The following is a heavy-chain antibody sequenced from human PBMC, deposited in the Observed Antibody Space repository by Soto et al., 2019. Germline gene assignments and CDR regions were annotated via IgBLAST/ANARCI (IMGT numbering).Heavy chain of an antibody. V-gene: IGHV3-74*01. CDR2: INTDGSST. J-gene: IGHJ5*02. CDR3: ASYGEMATIKVA. D-gene: IGHD5-12*01. Sequence: EVQLVESGGGLVQPGGSLRLSCAVSGFTFSNDWMHWVRQAPGKGLAWVSHINTDGSSTRYADSVKGRFTISRDNAKNTVYLQMNSLRAEDTAVYYCASYGEMATIKVAWGQGTLVTVSS. CDR1: GFTFSNDW.